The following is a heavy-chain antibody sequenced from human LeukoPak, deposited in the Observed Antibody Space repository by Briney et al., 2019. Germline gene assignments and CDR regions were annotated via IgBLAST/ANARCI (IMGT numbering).Heavy chain of an antibody. V-gene: IGHV3-48*01. D-gene: IGHD2-15*01. CDR3: AREEGYCSGGSCYTGYYMDV. CDR2: VSSSSSII. CDR1: GFTLSTYS. J-gene: IGHJ6*03. Sequence: GGPLRLSCAASGFTLSTYSMIWVRQARGKGLEWVSYVSSSSSIIYYADSVKGRFTISRDNAKNSLYLQMNSLRVEDTAVYYCAREEGYCSGGSCYTGYYMDVWGKGTTVTVSS.